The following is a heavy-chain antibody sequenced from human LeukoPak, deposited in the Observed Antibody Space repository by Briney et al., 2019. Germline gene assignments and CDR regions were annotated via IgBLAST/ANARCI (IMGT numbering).Heavy chain of an antibody. CDR3: ARVQTGTTTPNDAFDI. D-gene: IGHD1-7*01. CDR1: GGTFSSYA. V-gene: IGHV1-69*01. CDR2: IIPIFGTA. J-gene: IGHJ3*02. Sequence: SVKVSCKASGGTFSSYAISWVRQAPGQGLEWMGGIIPIFGTANYAQKFQGRVTITADESTSTAYMELSSLRSEDTAVYYCARVQTGTTTPNDAFDIWGQGTMVTVSS.